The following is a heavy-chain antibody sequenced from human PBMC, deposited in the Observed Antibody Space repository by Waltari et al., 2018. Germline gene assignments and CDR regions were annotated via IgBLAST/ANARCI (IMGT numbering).Heavy chain of an antibody. J-gene: IGHJ1*01. CDR2: VHRSGRT. V-gene: IGHV4-4*02. CDR1: GDSMYSISW. D-gene: IGHD3-9*01. Sequence: QVQLQQSGTGLVEPTGTLPLTGTLSGDSMYSISWWSWIRQSAENGLECIGQVHRSGRTNYNPSFESRGTISAYTSNNHFSLRLTSTTAADTAMYYGARDRGRGLFLDWWGQGTLVTVSP. CDR3: ARDRGRGLFLDW.